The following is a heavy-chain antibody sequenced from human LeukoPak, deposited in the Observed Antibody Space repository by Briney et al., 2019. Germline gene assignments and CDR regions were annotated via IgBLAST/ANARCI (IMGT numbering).Heavy chain of an antibody. V-gene: IGHV1-2*02. CDR1: GYTFTGYY. J-gene: IGHJ6*03. CDR2: INPNSGGT. Sequence: GASVKVSCKASGYTFTGYYMHWVRQAPGQGLEWMGWINPNSGGTNYAQKFQGRVTMTRDTSISTAYMELSRLRSEDTAVYYCARDWIGESYYYMDVWGKGTTVTVSS. D-gene: IGHD3-10*01. CDR3: ARDWIGESYYYMDV.